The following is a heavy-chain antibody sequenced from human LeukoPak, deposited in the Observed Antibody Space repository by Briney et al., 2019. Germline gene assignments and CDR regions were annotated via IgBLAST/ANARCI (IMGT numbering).Heavy chain of an antibody. Sequence: PSETLSLTCTVSGGSISSGDYYWSWIRQPPGKGLEWIGYIYYSGSTYYNPSLKSRVTISVDTSKNQFSLKLSSVTAADTAVYYCARVRIAAAGTGGGNWFDPWGQGTLVTVSS. D-gene: IGHD6-13*01. J-gene: IGHJ5*02. V-gene: IGHV4-30-4*02. CDR3: ARVRIAAAGTGGGNWFDP. CDR1: GGSISSGDYY. CDR2: IYYSGST.